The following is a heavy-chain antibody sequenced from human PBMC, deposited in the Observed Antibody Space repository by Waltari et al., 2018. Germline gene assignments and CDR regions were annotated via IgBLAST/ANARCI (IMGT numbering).Heavy chain of an antibody. CDR2: IIPIFATV. V-gene: IGHV1-69*08. CDR3: AVTLSAAPFYGLDV. J-gene: IGHJ6*02. CDR1: GDTLTNYA. Sequence: QVQLVRSGAEVKKPGSSLMVLCKVSGDTLTNYAFHWVRQAPGQGLEWVGRIIPIFATVNFAQKFQDRVTITAATSTSTAYMEVSSLRSDDTAMYYCAVTLSAAPFYGLDVWGQGTTVTVFS. D-gene: IGHD6-13*01.